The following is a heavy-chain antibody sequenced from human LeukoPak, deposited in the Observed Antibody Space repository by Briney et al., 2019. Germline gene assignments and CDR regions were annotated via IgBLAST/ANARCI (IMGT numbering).Heavy chain of an antibody. D-gene: IGHD6-19*01. J-gene: IGHJ5*02. CDR2: IYYSGRT. CDR1: GGSISSSTYY. CDR3: ARVRSVSNWLDP. Sequence: SETLSLTCTVSGGSISSSTYYWGWIRQPPGKGLEWIGSIYYSGRTYYNPSLKSRVTISVDTSNNQFSLILGSVTATDTAIYYCARVRSVSNWLDPWGQGTLVTVSS. V-gene: IGHV4-39*01.